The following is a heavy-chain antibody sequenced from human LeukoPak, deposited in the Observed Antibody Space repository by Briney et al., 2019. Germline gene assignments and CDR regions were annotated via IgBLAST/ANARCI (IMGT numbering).Heavy chain of an antibody. V-gene: IGHV3-9*01. J-gene: IGHJ3*02. CDR1: GFTFDDYA. Sequence: QPGRSLRLSCAAPGFTFDDYAMHWVRHAPGKGLEWVSGISWNSGSIGYADSVKGRFTISRDNAKNSLYLQMNSLRAEDTALYYCAKDISWNTGDAFDIWGQGTMVTVSS. CDR2: ISWNSGSI. D-gene: IGHD1-1*01. CDR3: AKDISWNTGDAFDI.